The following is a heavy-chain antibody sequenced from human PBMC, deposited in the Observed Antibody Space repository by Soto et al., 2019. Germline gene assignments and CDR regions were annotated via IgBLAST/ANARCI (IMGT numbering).Heavy chain of an antibody. Sequence: ASVKVSCKASGGTFSSYAISWVRQAPGQGLEWMGGIIPIFGTANYAQKFQGRVTINADESTSNDYMELSSLRYEDTAVYYCARAASPAIHWFDPWGQGTLVTVSS. D-gene: IGHD2-2*02. J-gene: IGHJ5*02. V-gene: IGHV1-69*13. CDR1: GGTFSSYA. CDR3: ARAASPAIHWFDP. CDR2: IIPIFGTA.